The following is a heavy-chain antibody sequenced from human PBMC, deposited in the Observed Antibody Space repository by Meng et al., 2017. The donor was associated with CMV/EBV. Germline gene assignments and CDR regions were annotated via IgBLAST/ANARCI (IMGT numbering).Heavy chain of an antibody. V-gene: IGHV4-30-4*08. CDR2: IYYSGST. CDR3: AREGDNPFDY. J-gene: IGHJ4*02. CDR1: GATIVRCDYY. Sequence: VRLWECCLGLVMPSQTVSLAATVPGATIVRCDYYWSWIRQPPGRGLEWIGYIYYSGSTYYTPSLKSRVTISVDTSKNQFSLKLSSVTAADTAVYYCAREGDNPFDYWGQGTLVTVSS. D-gene: IGHD2-21*02.